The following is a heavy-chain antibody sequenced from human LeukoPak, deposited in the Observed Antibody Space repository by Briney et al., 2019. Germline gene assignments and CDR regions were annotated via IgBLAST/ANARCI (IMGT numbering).Heavy chain of an antibody. CDR1: GYTLTELS. V-gene: IGHV1-24*01. Sequence: ASVKVSCKVSGYTLTELSMHWVRQAPGKGLEWMGGFDPEDGETIYAQRFQGRVTMTEDTSTDTAYMELSSLRSEDTAVYYCAKIIPHLPSAPHYSGPVDYWGQGTLVSVSS. CDR3: AKIIPHLPSAPHYSGPVDY. J-gene: IGHJ4*02. D-gene: IGHD2-2*01. CDR2: FDPEDGET.